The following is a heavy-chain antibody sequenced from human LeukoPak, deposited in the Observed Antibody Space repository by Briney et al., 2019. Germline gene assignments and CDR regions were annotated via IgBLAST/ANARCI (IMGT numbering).Heavy chain of an antibody. Sequence: GGSLRLSCAASGFTFDDYAMHWVRQAPGKGLEWVSGISWNSGSIGYADSVKGRFTISRDNAKNSLYLQMNSLRAEDTALYYCAKDMTSGDYYYYGMDVWGQGTTVTVSS. CDR2: ISWNSGSI. CDR1: GFTFDDYA. J-gene: IGHJ6*02. D-gene: IGHD2-2*01. CDR3: AKDMTSGDYYYYGMDV. V-gene: IGHV3-9*01.